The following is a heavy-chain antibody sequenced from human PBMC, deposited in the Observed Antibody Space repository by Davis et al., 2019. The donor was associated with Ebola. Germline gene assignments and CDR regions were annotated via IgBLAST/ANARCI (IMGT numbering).Heavy chain of an antibody. J-gene: IGHJ6*02. CDR3: AKSLVTHYYFGMDV. CDR2: ITWNSGSI. Sequence: SLKISCVASGFTFRIYGMNWVRQAPGKGLEWVSGITWNSGSIAYADSVKGRFTISRDNAKNSLYLQMNSLRADDTAVYYCAKSLVTHYYFGMDVWGQGTTVTVSS. V-gene: IGHV3-9*01. D-gene: IGHD5-18*01. CDR1: GFTFRIYG.